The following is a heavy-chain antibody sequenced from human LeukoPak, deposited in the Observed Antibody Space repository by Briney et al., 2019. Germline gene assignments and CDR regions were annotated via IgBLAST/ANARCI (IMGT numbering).Heavy chain of an antibody. CDR2: IYYSGSN. J-gene: IGHJ6*02. V-gene: IGHV4-39*07. D-gene: IGHD5-12*01. CDR1: GGSISSSSYY. Sequence: SETLSLTCTVSGGSISSSSYYWGWIRQPPGKGLEWLGSIYYSGSNYYNPSLKGRVTISVDTSKNQFSLKLSSVTAADTAVYYCARVSPGGYGYYYYGMDVWGQGTTVTVSS. CDR3: ARVSPGGYGYYYYGMDV.